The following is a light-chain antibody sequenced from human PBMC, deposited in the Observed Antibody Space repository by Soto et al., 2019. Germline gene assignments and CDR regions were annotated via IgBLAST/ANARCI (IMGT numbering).Light chain of an antibody. J-gene: IGKJ2*01. V-gene: IGKV3-15*01. CDR2: GAS. CDR1: QSVSSN. CDR3: EQYNEWPPYT. Sequence: EIVMTQSPATLSVLPGERVTLSCRASQSVSSNLAWYQQKPGQAPRLLIYGASTRATAIPARFRGSGSATEFTLAISSLQSEDFAVYYCEQYNEWPPYTFGQGTRLEL.